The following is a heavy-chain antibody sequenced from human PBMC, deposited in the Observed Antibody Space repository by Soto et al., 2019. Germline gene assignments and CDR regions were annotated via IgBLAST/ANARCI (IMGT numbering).Heavy chain of an antibody. D-gene: IGHD2-21*01. CDR3: ARRASAHDY. J-gene: IGHJ4*02. Sequence: PSETLSLTCAVYGGSFSGYYWSWIRQPPGKGLEWIGEINHSGSTNYNPSLKGRVTISVDTSKNQFSLKLSSVTAADTAVYYCARRASAHDYWGQGTLVTVSS. CDR1: GGSFSGYY. CDR2: INHSGST. V-gene: IGHV4-34*01.